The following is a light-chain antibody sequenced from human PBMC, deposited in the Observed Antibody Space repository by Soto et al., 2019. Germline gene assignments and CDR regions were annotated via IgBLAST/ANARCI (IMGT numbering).Light chain of an antibody. CDR3: QHYNSYWT. CDR1: QSISSW. J-gene: IGKJ1*01. V-gene: IGKV1-5*03. CDR2: KAS. Sequence: DIQMTQSPSTLSASVGDRVTITCRASQSISSWLAWYQQKPGKAPKLLIYKASNLESGVPSRFSGIGSGTEFTLTISSLQPDYFANYYCQHYNSYWTFGQGTKVEIK.